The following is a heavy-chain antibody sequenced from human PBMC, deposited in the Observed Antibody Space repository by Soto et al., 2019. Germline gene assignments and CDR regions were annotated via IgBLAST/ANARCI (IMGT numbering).Heavy chain of an antibody. D-gene: IGHD3-3*01. CDR2: ISGSGGST. Sequence: GGSLRLSCAASGFTFSSYAMSWVRQAPGKGLEWVSAISGSGGSTYYADSVKGRFTISRDNSKNTLYLQMNSLRAEDTAVYYCASTPYHYGFWSGLPDYWGQGTLVTVSS. J-gene: IGHJ4*02. V-gene: IGHV3-23*01. CDR1: GFTFSSYA. CDR3: ASTPYHYGFWSGLPDY.